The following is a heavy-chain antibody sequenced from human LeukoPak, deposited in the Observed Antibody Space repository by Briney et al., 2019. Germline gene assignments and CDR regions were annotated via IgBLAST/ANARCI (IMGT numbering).Heavy chain of an antibody. CDR1: GGSFSGYY. J-gene: IGHJ4*02. V-gene: IGHV4-34*01. Sequence: SETLSLTCAVYGGSFSGYYWSWTRQPPGKGLEWIGEINHSGSTNYNPSLKSRVTISVDTSKNQFSLKLSSVTAADTAVYYCARATNIDPPDYWGQGTLVTVSS. CDR2: INHSGST. CDR3: ARATNIDPPDY.